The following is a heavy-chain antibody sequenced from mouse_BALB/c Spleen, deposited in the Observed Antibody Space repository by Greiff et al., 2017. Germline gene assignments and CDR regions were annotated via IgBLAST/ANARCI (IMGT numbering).Heavy chain of an antibody. CDR1: GFTFSSYG. CDR2: ISSGGSYT. CDR3: ARAYYAMDY. Sequence: EVMLVESGGDLVKPGGSLKLSCAASGFTFSSYGMSWVRQTPDKRLEWVATISSGGSYTYYPDSVKGRFTISRDNAKNNLYLQMSSLKSEDTAMYYCARAYYAMDYWGQGTSVTVSS. J-gene: IGHJ4*01. V-gene: IGHV5-6*01.